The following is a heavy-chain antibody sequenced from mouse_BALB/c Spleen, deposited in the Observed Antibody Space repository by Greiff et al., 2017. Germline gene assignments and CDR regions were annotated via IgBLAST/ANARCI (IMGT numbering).Heavy chain of an antibody. CDR2: IYPGNVNT. Sequence: QVQLQQSGPELVKPGASVRISCKASGYTFTSYYIHWVKQRPGQGLEWIGWIYPGNVNTKYNEKFKGKATLTADKSSSTAYMQLSSLTSEDSAVYFCARERDPMDYWGQGTSVTVSS. CDR3: ARERDPMDY. CDR1: GYTFTSYY. J-gene: IGHJ4*01. V-gene: IGHV1S56*01.